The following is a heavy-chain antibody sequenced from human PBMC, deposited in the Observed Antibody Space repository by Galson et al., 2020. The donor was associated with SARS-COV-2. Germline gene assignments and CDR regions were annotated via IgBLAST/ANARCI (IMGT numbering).Heavy chain of an antibody. J-gene: IGHJ4*02. D-gene: IGHD4-17*01. CDR2: LDNSGRT. CDR3: ARVGYADYAVDY. CDR1: GASISRYY. Sequence: SSETLSPTCTVPGASISRYYWTWIRQSPGKGLEWIGYLDNSGRTNYHPSLRSRVTISLDTSNNQFSLKVSSVTAADTAVYYCARVGYADYAVDYWGRGTLVTVSS. V-gene: IGHV4-59*01.